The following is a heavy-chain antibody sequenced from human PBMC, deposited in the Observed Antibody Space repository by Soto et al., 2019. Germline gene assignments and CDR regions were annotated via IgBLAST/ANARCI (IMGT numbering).Heavy chain of an antibody. CDR2: IIPIVGTA. V-gene: IGHV1-69*13. D-gene: IGHD1-26*01. Sequence: GASVKVSCKASGGTFSSYAISWVRQAPGQGREWMGGIIPIVGTANYAQKFQGRVTITADESTSTAYMELSSLRSEDTAVYYCARGVVGATKWFDPWGQGTLVTVSS. CDR1: GGTFSSYA. CDR3: ARGVVGATKWFDP. J-gene: IGHJ5*02.